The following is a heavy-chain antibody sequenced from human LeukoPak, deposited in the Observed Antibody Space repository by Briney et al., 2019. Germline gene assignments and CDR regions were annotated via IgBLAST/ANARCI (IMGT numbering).Heavy chain of an antibody. CDR3: AKGPVYSSIKNAEYFQH. CDR1: GFTFSSYG. CDR2: IRYDGSDK. J-gene: IGHJ1*01. V-gene: IGHV3-30*02. Sequence: GGSLRLSCAASGFTFSSYGMHWVRQAPGKGLEWVTFIRYDGSDKYYVDSVKGRFTISRDNSKNTLYLQMNSLRAEDTAVYYCAKGPVYSSIKNAEYFQHWGQGTLVTVSS. D-gene: IGHD6-13*01.